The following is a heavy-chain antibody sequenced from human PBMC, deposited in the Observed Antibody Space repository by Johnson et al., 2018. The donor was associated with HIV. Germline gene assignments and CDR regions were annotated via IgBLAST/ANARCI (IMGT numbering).Heavy chain of an antibody. CDR2: ISFDGNLK. D-gene: IGHD2-15*01. CDR3: AKFGCSGGSCYSVMGDAYDI. J-gene: IGHJ3*02. Sequence: QEKLVESGGGVVQPGKSLTLSCVGSGLSFSNFGIHWVRQAPGKGPEWVAVISFDGNLKKYADSVKGRFTISRDNSKNTLYLQMNSLRAEDTAVYYCAKFGCSGGSCYSVMGDAYDIWGQGTMVTVSS. V-gene: IGHV3-33*03. CDR1: GLSFSNFG.